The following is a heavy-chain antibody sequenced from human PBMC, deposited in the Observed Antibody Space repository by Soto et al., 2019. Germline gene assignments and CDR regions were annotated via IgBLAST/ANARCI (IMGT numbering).Heavy chain of an antibody. V-gene: IGHV3-9*01. CDR2: ISWNSGSI. J-gene: IGHJ5*02. CDR1: GFTFDDYA. Sequence: EVQLVESGGGLVQPGRSLRLSCAASGFTFDDYAMHWVRQAPGKGLEWVSGISWNSGSIGYADSVKGRFTISRDNAKNSLYLEMNSLRAEDTALYYCAKDSDSLSVRGWVDPWGQGTLLTVSS. D-gene: IGHD3-10*02. CDR3: AKDSDSLSVRGWVDP.